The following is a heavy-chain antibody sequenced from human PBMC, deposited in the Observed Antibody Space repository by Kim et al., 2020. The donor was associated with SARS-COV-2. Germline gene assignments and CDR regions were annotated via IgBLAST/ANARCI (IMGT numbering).Heavy chain of an antibody. D-gene: IGHD3-22*01. Sequence: LKSRVTISVDTSKNQFSLKLSSVTAADTAVYYCARAARYYYYDSSGYYAYWGQGTLVTVSS. J-gene: IGHJ4*02. V-gene: IGHV4-34*01. CDR3: ARAARYYYYDSSGYYAY.